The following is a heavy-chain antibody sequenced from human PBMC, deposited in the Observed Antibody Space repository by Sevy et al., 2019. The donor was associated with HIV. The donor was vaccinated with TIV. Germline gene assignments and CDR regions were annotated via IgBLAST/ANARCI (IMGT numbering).Heavy chain of an antibody. CDR1: GGSVSTGGYY. V-gene: IGHV4-61*02. D-gene: IGHD1-26*01. Sequence: SETLSLTCTVSGGSVSTGGYYWSWIRQSAGKGLEWIERILGSGYTDYNPSLKSRVTISRDTSKSQFSLTLTSVTAADTAMYYCARYIAGPGFDFWGQGIQVTVSS. J-gene: IGHJ4*02. CDR2: ILGSGYT. CDR3: ARYIAGPGFDF.